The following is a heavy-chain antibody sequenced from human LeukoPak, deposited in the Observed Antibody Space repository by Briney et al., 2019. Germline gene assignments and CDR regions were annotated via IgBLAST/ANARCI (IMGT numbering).Heavy chain of an antibody. J-gene: IGHJ4*02. D-gene: IGHD4-23*01. CDR3: AKKGTVVTPGLYFDY. Sequence: GGPLRLSCAASGFTFNNYTMSWVRQPPGKGLEWVSIISIKGDRTYYVDSVKGRFTISRDNSNSTLFLQMNSLGAEDTAIYYCAKKGTVVTPGLYFDYWGQGILVTVSS. CDR1: GFTFNNYT. V-gene: IGHV3-23*01. CDR2: ISIKGDRT.